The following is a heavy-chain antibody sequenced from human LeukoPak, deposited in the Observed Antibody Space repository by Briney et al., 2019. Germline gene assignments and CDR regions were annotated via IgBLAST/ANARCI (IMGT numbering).Heavy chain of an antibody. CDR1: GFSFSTYG. D-gene: IGHD5-24*01. CDR3: ARVKVEMATIGWLDP. CDR2: IRYDGTNK. J-gene: IGHJ5*02. Sequence: GGSLRLSCAASGFSFSTYGMHWVRQAPGKGLEWVAVIRYDGTNKYYADSVRGRFTISRDNSKNTLYLQMNSLRAADTAVYYCARVKVEMATIGWLDPWGQGTLVTVSS. V-gene: IGHV3-33*08.